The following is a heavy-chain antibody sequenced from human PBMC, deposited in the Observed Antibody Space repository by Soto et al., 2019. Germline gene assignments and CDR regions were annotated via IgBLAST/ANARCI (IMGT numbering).Heavy chain of an antibody. CDR3: AKVLGEIFGVARYRRFDT. CDR2: ISGSGGST. J-gene: IGHJ5*02. V-gene: IGHV3-23*01. D-gene: IGHD3-3*01. Sequence: GGSLRLSCAASGFTFSSYAMSWVRQAPGKGLEWVSAISGSGGSTYYADSVKGRFTISRDNSKNTLYLQMNSLRAEDTAVYYCAKVLGEIFGVARYRRFDTWGQGTLVTVSS. CDR1: GFTFSSYA.